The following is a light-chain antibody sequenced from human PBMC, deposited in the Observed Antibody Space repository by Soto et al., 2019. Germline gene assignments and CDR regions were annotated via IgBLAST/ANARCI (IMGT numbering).Light chain of an antibody. V-gene: IGKV3-15*01. Sequence: EIVMTQSPATLSVSPGERATLSCRASQSVSDNLAWYQQKPGQAPRLLIYGAFIRATGIPARFSGTGSGTEFTLTISSLQSEDFAVYYCQQYTNWPLTFGGGTKVEIK. CDR1: QSVSDN. CDR3: QQYTNWPLT. CDR2: GAF. J-gene: IGKJ4*01.